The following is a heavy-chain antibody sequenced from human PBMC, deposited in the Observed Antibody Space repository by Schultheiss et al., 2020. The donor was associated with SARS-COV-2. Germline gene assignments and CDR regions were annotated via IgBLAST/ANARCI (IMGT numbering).Heavy chain of an antibody. V-gene: IGHV4-39*07. CDR3: ARKGHYDYVWGSYRYPAYFDY. J-gene: IGHJ4*02. CDR1: GGSISSSSYY. CDR2: IYYSGST. Sequence: SETLSLTCTVSGGSISSSSYYWGWIRQPPGKGLEWIGSIYYSGSTYYNPSLKSRVTISVDTSKNQFSLKLSSVTAADTAVYYCARKGHYDYVWGSYRYPAYFDYWGQGTLVTVSS. D-gene: IGHD3-16*02.